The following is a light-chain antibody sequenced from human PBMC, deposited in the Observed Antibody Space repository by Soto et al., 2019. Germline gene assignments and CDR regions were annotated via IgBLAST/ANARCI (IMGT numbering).Light chain of an antibody. CDR2: AAS. CDR3: QHTDSHLRK. CDR1: QGLSHW. Sequence: DIQMTQSPSSVSASVGDRGTITCRASQGLSHWLAWYQQKPGQAPKFLFFAASSVQSRGPSRFSGSGSGADFTLTISSLQPEDFVTYYCQHTDSHLRKFGPGTKVDIK. J-gene: IGKJ3*01. V-gene: IGKV1D-12*01.